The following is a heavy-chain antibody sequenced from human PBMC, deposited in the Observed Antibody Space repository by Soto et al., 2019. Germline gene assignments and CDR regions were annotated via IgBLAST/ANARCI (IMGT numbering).Heavy chain of an antibody. CDR1: VFTFNIYG. CDR3: ATDQASAQGSFDS. V-gene: IGHV3-30*03. J-gene: IGHJ4*02. Sequence: PVGSLRLSCASSVFTFNIYGMHCVRHSPDKGLEWVALISYDGSNQYYADSVKGRFTISRDNSKNTLFLQMNSLRADDTAVYYCATDQASAQGSFDSWGQGTLVTVSS. CDR2: ISYDGSNQ. D-gene: IGHD6-25*01.